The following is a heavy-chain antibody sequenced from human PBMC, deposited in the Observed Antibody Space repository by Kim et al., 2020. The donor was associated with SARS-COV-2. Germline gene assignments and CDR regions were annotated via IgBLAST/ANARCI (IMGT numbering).Heavy chain of an antibody. D-gene: IGHD6-13*01. Sequence: GGSLRLSCAASGFTFSSYGMHWVRQAPGKGLEWVAVIWYDGSNKYYADSVKGRFTISRDNSKNTLYLQMNSLRAEDTAVYYCAKSSSRSWINWFDPWGQG. CDR3: AKSSSRSWINWFDP. V-gene: IGHV3-33*06. CDR2: IWYDGSNK. CDR1: GFTFSSYG. J-gene: IGHJ5*02.